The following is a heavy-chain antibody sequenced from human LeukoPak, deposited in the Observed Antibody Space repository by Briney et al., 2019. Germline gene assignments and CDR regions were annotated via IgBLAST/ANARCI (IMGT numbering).Heavy chain of an antibody. Sequence: ASVKVSCKASGYTFTGYYMHRVRQAPGQGLEWMGIINPSGGSTSYAQKFQGRVTMTRDTSTSTVYMELSSLRSEATAVYYCARGLPGVGYYDSSGYPFDYWGQGTLVTVSS. D-gene: IGHD3-22*01. CDR3: ARGLPGVGYYDSSGYPFDY. V-gene: IGHV1-46*01. J-gene: IGHJ4*02. CDR1: GYTFTGYY. CDR2: INPSGGST.